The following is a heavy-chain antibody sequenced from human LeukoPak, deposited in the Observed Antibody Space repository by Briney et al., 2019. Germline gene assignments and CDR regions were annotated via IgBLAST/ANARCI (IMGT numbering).Heavy chain of an antibody. Sequence: SVKVSCKASGGTFTTYSISWVRQAPGQGLEWLGNIIPVSGTTDYAQKFQGRVTITTDESTRPTYLELNSLTSDDTAVYYCAREDFTNHLNNAFDIWGQGTMVTVSS. CDR1: GGTFTTYS. CDR3: AREDFTNHLNNAFDI. D-gene: IGHD1-14*01. J-gene: IGHJ3*02. CDR2: IIPVSGTT. V-gene: IGHV1-69*05.